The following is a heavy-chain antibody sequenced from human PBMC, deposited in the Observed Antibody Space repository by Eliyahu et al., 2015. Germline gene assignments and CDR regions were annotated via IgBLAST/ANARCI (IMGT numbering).Heavy chain of an antibody. CDR3: ANTVGDVVPYAPREADYKMHV. V-gene: IGHV1-3*04. J-gene: IGHJ6*02. Sequence: QVQLVQSGTAVKKPGASVKISXXASXSMXSSYATXWVRLVPPQGLEWMGRIDTVDGNTKYAQKFQGRVTFSRDTFVNTAFMTLNRLLPEDTGLYYCANTVGDVVPYAPREADYKMHVWGQGTAVTVSS. CDR2: IDTVDGNT. D-gene: IGHD4-11*01. CDR1: XSMXSSYA.